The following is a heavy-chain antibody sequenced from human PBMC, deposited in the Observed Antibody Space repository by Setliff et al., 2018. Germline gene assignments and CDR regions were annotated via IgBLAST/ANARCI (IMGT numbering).Heavy chain of an antibody. J-gene: IGHJ4*02. Sequence: ASVKVSCKASGYTFTGYSIHWVRQAPGQGLEWMGWITPNSGGTNYAQKFQGRLTLTMDTSTNTVFMELRNLRADDTATYYCARDGGKYCATTSCFHFDYWGQGTQVTVSS. CDR2: ITPNSGGT. CDR1: GYTFTGYS. V-gene: IGHV1-2*02. CDR3: ARDGGKYCATTSCFHFDY. D-gene: IGHD2-2*01.